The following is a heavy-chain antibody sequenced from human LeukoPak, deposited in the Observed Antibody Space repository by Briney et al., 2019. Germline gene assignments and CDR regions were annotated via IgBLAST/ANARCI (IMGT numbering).Heavy chain of an antibody. CDR3: AREGSGNTYYYYYMDV. CDR1: GFTFSSYS. D-gene: IGHD1-26*01. J-gene: IGHJ6*03. V-gene: IGHV3-48*04. Sequence: GGSLRLSCAASGFTFSSYSMNWIRQAPGKGLEWVSYISSSGSTIYYADSVKGRFTISRDNAKNSLYLQMNSLRAEDTAVYYCAREGSGNTYYYYYMDVWGKGTTVTVSS. CDR2: ISSSGSTI.